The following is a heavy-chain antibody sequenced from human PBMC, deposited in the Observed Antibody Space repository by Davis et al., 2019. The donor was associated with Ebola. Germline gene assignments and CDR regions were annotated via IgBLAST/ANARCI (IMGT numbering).Heavy chain of an antibody. CDR1: GFTFSSYA. J-gene: IGHJ6*04. V-gene: IGHV3-23*01. CDR3: AKWDSSGYNYYYYGMDV. Sequence: GESLKISCAASGFTFSSYAMSWVRQAPGKGLEWVSAISGSGGSTYYADSVKGRFTISRDNSKNTLYLQMNSLRAEDTAVYYCAKWDSSGYNYYYYGMDVWGKGTTVTVSS. D-gene: IGHD3-22*01. CDR2: ISGSGGST.